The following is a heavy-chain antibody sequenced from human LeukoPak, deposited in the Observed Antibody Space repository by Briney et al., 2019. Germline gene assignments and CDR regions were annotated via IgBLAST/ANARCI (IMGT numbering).Heavy chain of an antibody. J-gene: IGHJ4*02. CDR3: ARLSYGSGSHYNFYFDF. CDR2: IYDSRST. CDR1: GGSISSSSYY. D-gene: IGHD3-10*01. Sequence: SETLSLTCTVSGGSISSSSYYWGWIRQPPGRGLEWIASIYDSRSTYYNPSLKSRLTISVDASKNQFSLNLSSVTAADTAVYYCARLSYGSGSHYNFYFDFWGQGTLVTVSA. V-gene: IGHV4-39*01.